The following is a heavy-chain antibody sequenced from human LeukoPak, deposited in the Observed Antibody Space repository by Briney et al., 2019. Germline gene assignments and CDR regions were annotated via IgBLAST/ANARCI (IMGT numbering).Heavy chain of an antibody. V-gene: IGHV4-4*07. CDR3: ARVRGHYDSSGLGYFDY. CDR2: IYTSGST. Sequence: SETLSLTCTVSGGSISSYYWSWIRQPAGKGLEWIGRIYTSGSTNYNPSLKSRVTMSVDTSKNQFSLKLSSVTAADTAVYYCARVRGHYDSSGLGYFDYWGQGTLVTVSS. D-gene: IGHD3-22*01. J-gene: IGHJ4*02. CDR1: GGSISSYY.